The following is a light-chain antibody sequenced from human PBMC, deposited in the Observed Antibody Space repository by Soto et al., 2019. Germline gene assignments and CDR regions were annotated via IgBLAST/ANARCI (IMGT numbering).Light chain of an antibody. CDR2: DAS. CDR1: QSVDTY. CDR3: QQRGTWPPT. J-gene: IGKJ5*01. Sequence: EIVLTQSPATLSLSPGESATLSCTTNQSVDTYFAWYQQKRGLAPRLLIYDASNRAIGIPARFSGRGSETDFSLTISSLEPEDFAIYFYQQRGTWPPTFGRGTRLEI. V-gene: IGKV3-11*01.